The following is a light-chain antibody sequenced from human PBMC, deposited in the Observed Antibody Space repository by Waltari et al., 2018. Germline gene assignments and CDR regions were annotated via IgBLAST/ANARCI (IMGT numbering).Light chain of an antibody. CDR3: QLYYTTPFT. V-gene: IGKV4-1*01. Sequence: DIVMTQSPDSLAVSLGERATINCKSSHNILDSSNNKHHLAWYRQRPGQPPQVVIYWAFSRESGVPDRFTGSGSGTDFTLTISSLQADDVAVYYCQLYYTTPFTFGQGTKLEIK. CDR2: WAF. CDR1: HNILDSSNNKHH. J-gene: IGKJ2*01.